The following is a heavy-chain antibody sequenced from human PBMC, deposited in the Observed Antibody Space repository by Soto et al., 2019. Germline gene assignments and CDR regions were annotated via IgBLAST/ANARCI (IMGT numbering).Heavy chain of an antibody. CDR2: IYYSGRT. Sequence: QLQLQESGPGLVKPSETLSLTCTVSGGSISSSSYYWGWIRQPPGKGLEWIGSIYYSGRTYYNPSLKSRVTISVDTSKNQFSLKLSSVTAADTAVYYCARHSHGDYGDYVGWFDPWGQGTLVTVSS. CDR1: GGSISSSSYY. V-gene: IGHV4-39*01. J-gene: IGHJ5*02. CDR3: ARHSHGDYGDYVGWFDP. D-gene: IGHD4-17*01.